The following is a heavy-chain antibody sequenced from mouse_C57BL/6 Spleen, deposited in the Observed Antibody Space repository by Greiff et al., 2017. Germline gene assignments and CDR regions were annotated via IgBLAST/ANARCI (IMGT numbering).Heavy chain of an antibody. Sequence: VQLQQSGPELVKPGASVKISCKASGYAFSSSWMNWVKQRPGKGLEWIGRIYPGDGDTNYNGKFKGKATLTADKSSSTAYMQLSSLTSEDSAVYFCARSYDYDWYFDVWGTGTTVTVS. D-gene: IGHD2-4*01. V-gene: IGHV1-82*01. CDR1: GYAFSSSW. CDR3: ARSYDYDWYFDV. CDR2: IYPGDGDT. J-gene: IGHJ1*03.